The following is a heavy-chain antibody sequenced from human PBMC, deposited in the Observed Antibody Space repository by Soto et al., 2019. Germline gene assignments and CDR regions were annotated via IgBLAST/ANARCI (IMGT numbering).Heavy chain of an antibody. D-gene: IGHD2-15*01. Sequence: QVQLQESGPGLVKPSQTLSLTCTVSGGSISSGGYYWSWIRQHPGKGMEWIGYIYYSGSTYYNPSLKSRVTISVDTSKSQFSLKLSSVTAADTAVYYCARVVVVAANLDYWGQGTLVTVSS. J-gene: IGHJ4*02. CDR1: GGSISSGGYY. CDR2: IYYSGST. V-gene: IGHV4-31*03. CDR3: ARVVVVAANLDY.